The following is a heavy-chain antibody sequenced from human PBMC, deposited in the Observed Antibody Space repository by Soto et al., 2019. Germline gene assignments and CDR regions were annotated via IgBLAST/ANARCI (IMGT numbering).Heavy chain of an antibody. CDR2: TKQDGSEK. D-gene: IGHD2-15*01. J-gene: IGHJ4*02. Sequence: EVQLVESGGGLVQPGGSLRLSCAASGFTFSSYWMSWVRQAPGKGLEWVANTKQDGSEKYYVDSVKGRFTVSRDNAKNSLSLQMDSLRAEDTAVYYYARESCSGGSCYSFDYWGQGTLVTVSS. V-gene: IGHV3-7*03. CDR1: GFTFSSYW. CDR3: ARESCSGGSCYSFDY.